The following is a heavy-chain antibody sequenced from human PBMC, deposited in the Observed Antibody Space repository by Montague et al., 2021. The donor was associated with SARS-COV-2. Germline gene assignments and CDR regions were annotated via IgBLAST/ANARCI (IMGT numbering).Heavy chain of an antibody. CDR1: GDSVSEHRGA. J-gene: IGHJ4*02. CDR3: VRSQYSNTWFFDY. D-gene: IGHD6-6*01. Sequence: CAISGDSVSEHRGAWNWNRQSPSGGLQWLGRPYFRTKWFHHYAPSVEGRITVNADASKNHFSLQLTSVTPEDSAKYFCVRSQYSNTWFFDYWGQGAQVTVSS. V-gene: IGHV6-1*01. CDR2: PYFRTKWFH.